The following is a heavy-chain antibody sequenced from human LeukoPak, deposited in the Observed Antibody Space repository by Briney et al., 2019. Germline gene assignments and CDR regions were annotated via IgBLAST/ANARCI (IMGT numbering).Heavy chain of an antibody. Sequence: SETLSLTCAVYGGSFSGYYWSWIRQPPGKGLEWIGEINHSGSTNYNPSLKSRVTISVDTSKNQFSLKLSSVTAADTAVYYCAKGGVRTWVVAATHFPHWFDPWGQGTLVTVSS. CDR1: GGSFSGYY. J-gene: IGHJ5*02. CDR2: INHSGST. D-gene: IGHD2-15*01. V-gene: IGHV4-34*01. CDR3: AKGGVRTWVVAATHFPHWFDP.